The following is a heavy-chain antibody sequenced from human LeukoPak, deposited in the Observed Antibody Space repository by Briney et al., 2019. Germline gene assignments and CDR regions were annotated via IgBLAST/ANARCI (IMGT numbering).Heavy chain of an antibody. CDR2: ISAYSGNT. V-gene: IGHV1-18*01. D-gene: IGHD3-10*01. CDR1: GYTFTSYG. J-gene: IGHJ5*01. Sequence: GASVKVSCKASGYTFTSYGISWVRQAPGRGLEWMGWISAYSGNTNYAQKLQGRVTMTTDTSTSTAYMELRSLRSDDTAVYYCARDRDITMVRGVMLSWFDPWGQGTLVTVSS. CDR3: ARDRDITMVRGVMLSWFDP.